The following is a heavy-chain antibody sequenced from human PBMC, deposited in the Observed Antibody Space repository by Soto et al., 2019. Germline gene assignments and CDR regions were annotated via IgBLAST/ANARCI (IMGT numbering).Heavy chain of an antibody. Sequence: SETLSLTCAVYGGSFSGYYWSWIRQPPGKGLEWIGEINHSGSTNYNPSLKSRVTISVDTSKNQFSLKMSSVTAADTAVYYCARGQRYSSGPDAFDIWGQGTMVTVSS. J-gene: IGHJ3*02. CDR2: INHSGST. CDR1: GGSFSGYY. D-gene: IGHD6-19*01. V-gene: IGHV4-34*01. CDR3: ARGQRYSSGPDAFDI.